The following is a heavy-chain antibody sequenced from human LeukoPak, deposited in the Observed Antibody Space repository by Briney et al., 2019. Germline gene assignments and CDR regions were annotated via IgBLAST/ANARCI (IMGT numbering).Heavy chain of an antibody. CDR3: ARDHYVDAFDI. Sequence: GGSLRLSCAASGFTVSSNYMSWVRQAPGKGLEWVSVIYSGGGTYYADAVKGRFTISRDNSKNTLYLQMNSLRAGDTAVYHCARDHYVDAFDIWGQGTMVTVSS. J-gene: IGHJ3*02. D-gene: IGHD3-16*01. CDR1: GFTVSSNY. CDR2: IYSGGGT. V-gene: IGHV3-66*01.